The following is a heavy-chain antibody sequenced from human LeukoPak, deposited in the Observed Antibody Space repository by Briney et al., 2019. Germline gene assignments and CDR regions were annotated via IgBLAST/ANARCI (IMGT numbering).Heavy chain of an antibody. D-gene: IGHD2-15*01. V-gene: IGHV3-30*18. CDR3: AKDPRDIAFGGPLDH. CDR1: GFTFSNYA. Sequence: GGSLRLSCAVSGFTFSNYAMHWGRQAPGKGLEWVAVISFDGGYTYYAESVKGRFTISRDNSKTTLYLQMNSLGTEDTAVYYCAKDPRDIAFGGPLDHWGQGTLVTVSS. J-gene: IGHJ4*02. CDR2: ISFDGGYT.